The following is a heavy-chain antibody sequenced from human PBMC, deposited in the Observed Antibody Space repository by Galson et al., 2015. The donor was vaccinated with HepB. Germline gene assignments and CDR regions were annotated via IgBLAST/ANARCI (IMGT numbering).Heavy chain of an antibody. V-gene: IGHV3-30-3*01. CDR1: GFSFSSYA. CDR3: ARAYNSGWQIDD. D-gene: IGHD6-19*01. CDR2: ISYDGSNE. J-gene: IGHJ4*02. Sequence: SLRHSCAGSGFSFSSYAMHWARQAPGKGLEWVAVISYDGSNEYYADSVRGRFSISRDNSENTLHLQMNSLRAEDTALYYCARAYNSGWQIDDWGQGTLVTVSS.